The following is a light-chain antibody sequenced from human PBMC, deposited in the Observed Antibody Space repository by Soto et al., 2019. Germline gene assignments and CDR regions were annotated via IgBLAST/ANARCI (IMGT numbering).Light chain of an antibody. CDR2: GAS. Sequence: EIVLTQSPGTLSLYPGERATLSCRASQSVTSNYVAWYQQKLGQTPRLLIHGASSRATGVPDRFSGSGSGTDFTLTIHRLEPEDFAVYYCQQYGSSLPTFGQGTKVEIK. CDR1: QSVTSNY. V-gene: IGKV3-20*01. CDR3: QQYGSSLPT. J-gene: IGKJ1*01.